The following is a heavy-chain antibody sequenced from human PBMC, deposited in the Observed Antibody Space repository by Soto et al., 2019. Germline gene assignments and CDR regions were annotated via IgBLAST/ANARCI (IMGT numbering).Heavy chain of an antibody. J-gene: IGHJ4*02. CDR3: AKDETIAARGLFDY. D-gene: IGHD6-6*01. Sequence: HPGGSLRLSCGASGFTFSSYAMIWVRQAPGKGLEWVSAISGSGGSTYYADSVKGRFTISRDNSKNTLYLQMNSLRAEDTAVYYCAKDETIAARGLFDYWGQGTLVTVSS. CDR1: GFTFSSYA. CDR2: ISGSGGST. V-gene: IGHV3-23*01.